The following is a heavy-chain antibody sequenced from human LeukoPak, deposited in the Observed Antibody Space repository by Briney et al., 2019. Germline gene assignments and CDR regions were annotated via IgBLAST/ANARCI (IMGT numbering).Heavy chain of an antibody. CDR2: VRHSGST. J-gene: IGHJ4*02. Sequence: PSETLSLTCAVYGESITAYYWTWMRQPPGKRLEWIGEVRHSGSTNYNPSLKSRVTMSVDMSKNQFSLQLKFVTAADTAVYYCARATATGTGRAFHYWAQGNLVPVSS. V-gene: IGHV4-34*01. CDR1: GESITAYY. CDR3: ARATATGTGRAFHY. D-gene: IGHD3-10*01.